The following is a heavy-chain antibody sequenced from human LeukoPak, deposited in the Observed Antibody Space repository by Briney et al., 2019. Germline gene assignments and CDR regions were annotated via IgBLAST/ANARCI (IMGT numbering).Heavy chain of an antibody. CDR1: GLTFISAW. CDR2: IKQDGSEK. J-gene: IGHJ6*02. D-gene: IGHD1-26*01. Sequence: GGSLRLSCAASGLTFISAWMSWVRQAPGKGLEWVANIKQDGSEKYYVDSVKGRFTISRDNAKNSLYLQMNSLRAEDTAVYYCAREELLGAYYYYGIDVWGRGTTVTVSS. CDR3: AREELLGAYYYYGIDV. V-gene: IGHV3-7*01.